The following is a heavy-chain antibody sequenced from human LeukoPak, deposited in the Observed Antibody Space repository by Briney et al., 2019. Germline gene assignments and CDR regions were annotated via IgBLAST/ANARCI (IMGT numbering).Heavy chain of an antibody. CDR3: ARGNTAMVYYYYYYMDV. Sequence: GGSLRLSRAASGFTFSSYGMHWVRKAPGKGLEGGQVIWYDGSNKYYADSVKGRFTISRDNSKNTLYLQMNSLRAEDTAVYYCARGNTAMVYYYYYYMDVWGKGTTVTVSS. CDR2: IWYDGSNK. CDR1: GFTFSSYG. V-gene: IGHV3-33*01. D-gene: IGHD5-18*01. J-gene: IGHJ6*03.